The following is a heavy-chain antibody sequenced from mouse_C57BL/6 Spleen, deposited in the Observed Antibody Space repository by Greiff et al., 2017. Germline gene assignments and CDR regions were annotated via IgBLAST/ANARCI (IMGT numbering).Heavy chain of an antibody. CDR3: AIIYYDYDVGMDY. J-gene: IGHJ4*01. Sequence: EVKLVESGGGLVKPGGSLKLSCAASGFTFSDYGMHWVRQAPEKGLEWVAYISSGSSTIYYADTVKGRFTISRDNAKNTLFLQMTSLRSEDTAMYYCAIIYYDYDVGMDYWGQGTSVTVFS. CDR1: GFTFSDYG. V-gene: IGHV5-17*01. D-gene: IGHD2-4*01. CDR2: ISSGSSTI.